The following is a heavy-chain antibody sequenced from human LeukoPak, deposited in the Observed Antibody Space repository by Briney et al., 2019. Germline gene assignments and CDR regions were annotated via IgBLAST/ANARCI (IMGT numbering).Heavy chain of an antibody. V-gene: IGHV3-23*01. Sequence: PGGSLRLSCAASGFTFSSYAMSWVRQAPGKGLEWVSAISGSGGSTYYADSVKGRFTISRDNSKNTPYLQMNSLRAEDTAVYYFAKDLSPGTIFGVVREYDAFDIWGQGTMVTVSS. D-gene: IGHD3-3*01. CDR2: ISGSGGST. CDR1: GFTFSSYA. J-gene: IGHJ3*02. CDR3: AKDLSPGTIFGVVREYDAFDI.